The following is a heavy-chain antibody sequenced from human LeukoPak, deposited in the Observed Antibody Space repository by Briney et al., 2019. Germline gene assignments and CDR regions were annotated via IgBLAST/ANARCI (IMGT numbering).Heavy chain of an antibody. CDR3: AREEIGNCSSTSCLASRFGY. CDR2: INPNSGGT. Sequence: GASVKVSRKASGYTFTGYYMHWVRQAPGQGLEWMGWINPNSGGTNYAQKFQGRVTMTRDTSISTAYMELSRLRSDDTAVYYCAREEIGNCSSTSCLASRFGYWGQGTLVTVSS. V-gene: IGHV1-2*02. D-gene: IGHD2-2*01. CDR1: GYTFTGYY. J-gene: IGHJ4*02.